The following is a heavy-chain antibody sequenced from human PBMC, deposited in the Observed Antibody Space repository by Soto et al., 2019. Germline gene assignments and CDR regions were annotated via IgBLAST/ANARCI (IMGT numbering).Heavy chain of an antibody. V-gene: IGHV3-23*01. Sequence: GGTLRLSCAASGFTFSSYAMSWVRQAPGKGLEWVSAISGSGGSTYYADSVKGRFTISRDNSKNTLYLQMNDLRVEDTAVYYCAKDLGYGTFGFDYWGQGTLVTVSS. D-gene: IGHD3-16*01. CDR1: GFTFSSYA. J-gene: IGHJ4*02. CDR2: ISGSGGST. CDR3: AKDLGYGTFGFDY.